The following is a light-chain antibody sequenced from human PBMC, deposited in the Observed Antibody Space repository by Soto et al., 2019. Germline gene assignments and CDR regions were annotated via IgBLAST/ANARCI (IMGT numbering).Light chain of an antibody. Sequence: QSVLTQPPSVSGAPGQRVTISCTGSSSNIGAGYDVHWYQQLPGTAPKLLIYGNSNRPSGVPDRFSGSKSGTSASLAITGLQADDEADYYYQCYDSSLSAYVFGTGTKLTVL. CDR2: GNS. J-gene: IGLJ1*01. V-gene: IGLV1-40*01. CDR3: QCYDSSLSAYV. CDR1: SSNIGAGYD.